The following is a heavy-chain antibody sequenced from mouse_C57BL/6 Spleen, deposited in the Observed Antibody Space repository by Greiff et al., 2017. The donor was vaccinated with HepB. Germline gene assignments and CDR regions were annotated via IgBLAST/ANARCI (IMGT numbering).Heavy chain of an antibody. V-gene: IGHV5-4*01. Sequence: EVHLVESGGGLVKPGGSLKLSCAASGFTFSSYAMSWVRQTPEKRLEWVATISDGGSYTYYPDNVKGRFTISRDNAKNNLYLQMSHLTSEDTAMYYCAREAGVYYGSSSFAYWGQGTLVTVSA. CDR3: AREAGVYYGSSSFAY. CDR1: GFTFSSYA. J-gene: IGHJ3*01. D-gene: IGHD1-1*01. CDR2: ISDGGSYT.